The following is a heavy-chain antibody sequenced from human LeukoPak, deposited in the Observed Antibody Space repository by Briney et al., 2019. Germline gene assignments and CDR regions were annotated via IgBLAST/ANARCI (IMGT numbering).Heavy chain of an antibody. CDR1: GFTFSSFA. Sequence: PGGSLRLSCAASGFTFSSFAMSWVRQAPGKGLEWVSAISGSGGSTYYADSVKGRFIISRDNSKNTLYLQMNSLRAEDTAVYYCARALVEMATQYYFDYWGQGTLVTVSS. D-gene: IGHD5-24*01. CDR2: ISGSGGST. CDR3: ARALVEMATQYYFDY. J-gene: IGHJ4*02. V-gene: IGHV3-23*01.